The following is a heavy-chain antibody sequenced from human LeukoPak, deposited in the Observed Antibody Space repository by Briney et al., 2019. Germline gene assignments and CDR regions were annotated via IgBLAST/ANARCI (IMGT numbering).Heavy chain of an antibody. Sequence: ASVKVSCKASGYTFTGYYMHWVRQAPGQGLEWMGWINPNSGGTNYAQKFQGRVTMTRDTSISTAYMELSRLRSDDTAVYYCARLSGSSTTWFDPWGQGTLVTVSS. CDR2: INPNSGGT. D-gene: IGHD2-15*01. CDR1: GYTFTGYY. J-gene: IGHJ5*02. V-gene: IGHV1-2*02. CDR3: ARLSGSSTTWFDP.